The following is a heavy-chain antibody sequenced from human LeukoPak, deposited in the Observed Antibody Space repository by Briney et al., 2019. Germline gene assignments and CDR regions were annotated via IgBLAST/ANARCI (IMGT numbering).Heavy chain of an antibody. V-gene: IGHV3-21*01. J-gene: IGHJ4*02. Sequence: GGSLRLSCAAAGFTFGSYSMSWVRQAPGRGLEWVSSISSGGSYVYYADSLKGRFTISRDNVNNTLYLQINSLRAEDTPVFYCAREMYDVLSGYFLPDYWGQGTLVTVSS. CDR2: ISSGGSYV. CDR3: AREMYDVLSGYFLPDY. D-gene: IGHD3-9*01. CDR1: GFTFGSYS.